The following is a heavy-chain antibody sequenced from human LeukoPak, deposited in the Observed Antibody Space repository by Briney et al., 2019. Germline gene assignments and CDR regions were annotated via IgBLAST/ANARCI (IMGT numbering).Heavy chain of an antibody. D-gene: IGHD6-19*01. CDR1: GFTFSSYS. CDR2: ITGSSSTI. V-gene: IGHV3-48*01. CDR3: ARDLAGGGPDAFDI. Sequence: GGSLRLSCAASGFTFSSYSMNWVRQAPGEGLEWVSYITGSSSTIYYADSVKGRFTISRDNAKNSLYLQMNSLRADDTAVYYCARDLAGGGPDAFDIWGQGTMVTVSS. J-gene: IGHJ3*02.